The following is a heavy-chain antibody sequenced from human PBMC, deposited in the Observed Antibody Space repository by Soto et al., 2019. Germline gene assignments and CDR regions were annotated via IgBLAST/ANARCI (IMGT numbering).Heavy chain of an antibody. D-gene: IGHD3-9*01. Sequence: ASVKVSCKLSGYTLTELSRHWVRQAPGKGLEWIGGFDPEDGETIYAQKCQGRVTMTEDTSTDTAYMELSSLRSEDTAVYYCATGRITIHYGMDVWGQGTTVTVSS. CDR2: FDPEDGET. CDR3: ATGRITIHYGMDV. J-gene: IGHJ6*02. CDR1: GYTLTELS. V-gene: IGHV1-24*01.